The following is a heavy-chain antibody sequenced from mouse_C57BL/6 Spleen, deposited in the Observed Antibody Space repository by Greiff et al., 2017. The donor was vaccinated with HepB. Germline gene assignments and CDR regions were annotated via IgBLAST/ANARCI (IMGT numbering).Heavy chain of an antibody. D-gene: IGHD2-4*01. CDR3: ARHEWVYDYDGSWFAY. V-gene: IGHV1-62-2*01. J-gene: IGHJ3*01. CDR1: GYTFTEYT. Sequence: VKLQQSGAELVKPGASVKLSCKASGYTFTEYTIHWVKQRSGQGLEWIGWFYPGSGSIKYNEKFKDKATLTADKSSSTVYMELSRLTSEDSAVYFCARHEWVYDYDGSWFAYWGQGTLVTVSA. CDR2: FYPGSGSI.